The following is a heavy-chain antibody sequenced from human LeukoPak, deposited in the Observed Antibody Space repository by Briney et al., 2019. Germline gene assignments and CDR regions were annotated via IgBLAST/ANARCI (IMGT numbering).Heavy chain of an antibody. V-gene: IGHV3-23*01. CDR2: ISVSGNT. CDR1: GFTLSSYA. D-gene: IGHD5-18*01. CDR3: ARDRWGYSYGGD. J-gene: IGHJ4*02. Sequence: GGSLRLSCAASGFTLSSYAMSWVRQGPGKGLEWVSAISVSGNTYHADSVKGRLTISRDSSKNTLYLQMNSLRAEDTAVYYCARDRWGYSYGGDWGQGTLVTVSS.